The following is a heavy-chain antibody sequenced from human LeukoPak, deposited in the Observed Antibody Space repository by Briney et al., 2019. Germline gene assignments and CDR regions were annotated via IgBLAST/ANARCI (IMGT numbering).Heavy chain of an antibody. Sequence: GGSLRLSCAASGFTFSGYLMSWVRHSPGKGLEWVANTNEEGSDIYYLDSVKGRFTISRDNGKNSLYLQMNSLRAEDTALYYCARAGDAGSVDYWGQGTQVIVSS. CDR1: GFTFSGYL. V-gene: IGHV3-7*01. CDR2: TNEEGSDI. J-gene: IGHJ4*02. CDR3: ARAGDAGSVDY. D-gene: IGHD5-24*01.